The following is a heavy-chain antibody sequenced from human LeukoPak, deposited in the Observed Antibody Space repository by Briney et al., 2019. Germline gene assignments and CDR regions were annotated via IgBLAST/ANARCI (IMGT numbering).Heavy chain of an antibody. V-gene: IGHV1-69*05. Sequence: SVKVSCKASGGTFSSYAISWVRQAPGQGLEWMGGIIPIFGTANYAQKFQGRVTITTDESTSTAYMELSSLRSEDTAVYYCARDHPHYVAFDYWGQGTLVTVSS. CDR2: IIPIFGTA. D-gene: IGHD4-17*01. CDR1: GGTFSSYA. J-gene: IGHJ4*02. CDR3: ARDHPHYVAFDY.